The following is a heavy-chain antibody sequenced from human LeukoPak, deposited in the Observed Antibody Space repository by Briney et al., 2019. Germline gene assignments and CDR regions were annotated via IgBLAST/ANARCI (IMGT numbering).Heavy chain of an antibody. D-gene: IGHD6-13*01. CDR3: ARSERGGMRWYSSSWYPIDYYYYYYMDV. CDR1: GYTFTGYY. Sequence: ASVKVSCKASGYTFTGYYMHWVRQAPGQGLEWMGWINPNSGGTNYAQKFQGRVTMTRDTSISTAYMELSRLRSDDTAVYYCARSERGGMRWYSSSWYPIDYYYYYYMDVWGKGTTVTISS. V-gene: IGHV1-2*02. CDR2: INPNSGGT. J-gene: IGHJ6*03.